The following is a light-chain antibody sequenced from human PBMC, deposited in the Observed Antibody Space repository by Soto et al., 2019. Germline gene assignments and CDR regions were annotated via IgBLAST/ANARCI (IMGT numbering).Light chain of an antibody. J-gene: IGKJ4*01. CDR3: QQRNDWRPLLT. CDR1: RSVGGL. V-gene: IGKV3-11*01. Sequence: EIVLTQSPTTLSSSPGGRVTLSCRARRSVGGLLAWYQQKPGQAPRLLIYDASQRATGIPPRFSGSGSGTDFTLTISGLEPDDFAVYYCQQRNDWRPLLTFGGGSKVELK. CDR2: DAS.